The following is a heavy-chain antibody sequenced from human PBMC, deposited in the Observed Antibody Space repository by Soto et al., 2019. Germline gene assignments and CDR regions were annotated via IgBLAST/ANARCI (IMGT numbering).Heavy chain of an antibody. CDR1: GGSISSGGYY. CDR2: IYYSGST. V-gene: IGHV4-31*03. D-gene: IGHD1-26*01. CDR3: ARSTTYSTYYFDY. Sequence: QVQLQESGPGLVKPSQTLSLTCTVSGGSISSGGYYWTWIRQHPGKGLEWIGYIYYSGSTYYNPSLKSRVTMSLDTSKNQFSLKLSSVTAADTAVYYCARSTTYSTYYFDYWGQGTLVTVSS. J-gene: IGHJ4*02.